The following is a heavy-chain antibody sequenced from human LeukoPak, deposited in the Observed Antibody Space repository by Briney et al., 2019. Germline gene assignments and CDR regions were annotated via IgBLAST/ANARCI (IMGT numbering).Heavy chain of an antibody. Sequence: GGSLRLSCAASGFTFSSYWMSWVRQAPGKGLEWVSSISSSSAYIYYADSVKGRFTISRDSAENSLYLQMSSLRAEDTATYYCATISAAGRGGNFDFWGQGTLVTVSS. CDR1: GFTFSSYW. J-gene: IGHJ4*02. V-gene: IGHV3-21*01. CDR3: ATISAAGRGGNFDF. D-gene: IGHD6-13*01. CDR2: ISSSSAYI.